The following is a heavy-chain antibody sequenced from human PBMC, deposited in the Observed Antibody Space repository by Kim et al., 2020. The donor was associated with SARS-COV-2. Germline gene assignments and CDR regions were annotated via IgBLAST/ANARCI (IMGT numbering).Heavy chain of an antibody. J-gene: IGHJ4*02. CDR1: GFSLSTYGDG. V-gene: IGHV2-5*01. CDR2: VYWNDDE. D-gene: IGHD6-13*01. CDR3: AHCFLLGEAGGVFDY. Sequence: SGPTLVNPTQTLTLTCTFSGFSLSTYGDGVGWIRQPPGKALEWLALVYWNDDEYYSPSLKSRVTITKDTPSNQVVLTVTNMDPVDTGTYYCAHCFLLGEAGGVFDYWGQGAVVTVTS.